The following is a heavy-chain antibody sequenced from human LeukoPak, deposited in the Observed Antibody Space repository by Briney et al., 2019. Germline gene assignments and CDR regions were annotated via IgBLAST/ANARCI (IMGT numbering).Heavy chain of an antibody. D-gene: IGHD6-13*01. V-gene: IGHV4-39*07. CDR1: GGSISSSSYY. Sequence: SETLSLTCTVSGGSISSSSYYWGWIRQPPGKGLEWIGSIYYSGSTYYNPSLKSRVTMSVDTSKNQFSLKLSSVTAADTAVYYCAREVAAAGHDYWGQGTLVTVSS. CDR3: AREVAAAGHDY. J-gene: IGHJ4*02. CDR2: IYYSGST.